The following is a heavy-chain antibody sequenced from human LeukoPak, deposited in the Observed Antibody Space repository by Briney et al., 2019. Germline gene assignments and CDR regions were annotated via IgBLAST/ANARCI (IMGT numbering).Heavy chain of an antibody. V-gene: IGHV4-59*12. Sequence: PSETLSLTCTVSGGSISSYYWSWIRQPPGKGLEWIGYIYYSGSTNYNPSLKSRVTISVDTSKNQFSLKLSSVTAADTAVYYCAKDPTDFDSSGQTYFDYWGQGSLVTVSS. CDR1: GGSISSYY. CDR3: AKDPTDFDSSGQTYFDY. CDR2: IYYSGST. J-gene: IGHJ4*02. D-gene: IGHD3-22*01.